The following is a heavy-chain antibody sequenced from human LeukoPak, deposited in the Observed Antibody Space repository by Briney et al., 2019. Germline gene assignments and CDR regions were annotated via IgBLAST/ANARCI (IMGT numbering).Heavy chain of an antibody. V-gene: IGHV4-34*01. CDR2: INHSGST. CDR3: ATGMTTVTTSANDY. CDR1: GGSFSGYY. D-gene: IGHD4-17*01. J-gene: IGHJ4*02. Sequence: SETLSLTCAVYGGSFSGYYWSWIRQPPGKGLEWIGEINHSGSTNYNPSLKSRVTISVDTSKNQFSLKLSSVTAAVTAVYYCATGMTTVTTSANDYWGQGTLVTVSS.